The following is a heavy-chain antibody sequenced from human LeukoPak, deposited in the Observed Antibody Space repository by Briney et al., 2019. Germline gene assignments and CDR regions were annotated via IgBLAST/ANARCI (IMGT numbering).Heavy chain of an antibody. J-gene: IGHJ4*02. CDR2: VYSNDNT. V-gene: IGHV3-53*01. D-gene: IGHD5-18*01. Sequence: GGSLRLSCAASGFIVSSKYMSWVRQAPGKGLEWVSAVYSNDNTYYADSVKGRFTISRDNAKNSLYLQMNSLRAEDTAVYYCARDQGGGYSYGWQSFDYWGQGTLVTVSS. CDR1: GFIVSSKY. CDR3: ARDQGGGYSYGWQSFDY.